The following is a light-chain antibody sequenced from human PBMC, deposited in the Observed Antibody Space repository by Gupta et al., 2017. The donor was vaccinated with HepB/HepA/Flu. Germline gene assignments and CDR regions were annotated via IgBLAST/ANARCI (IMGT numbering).Light chain of an antibody. J-gene: IGLJ2*01. CDR2: QDT. V-gene: IGLV3-1*01. CDR3: QAWDSNTMV. CDR1: ELRNKY. Sequence: SYELTQPPSVSVSPGQTASLTCSGEELRNKYVWWYQQKPGQSPVLLIHQDTKRPSGIPERFSGSNSVNTATLTISGTQAIDEADYYCQAWDSNTMVFGGGTELTVL.